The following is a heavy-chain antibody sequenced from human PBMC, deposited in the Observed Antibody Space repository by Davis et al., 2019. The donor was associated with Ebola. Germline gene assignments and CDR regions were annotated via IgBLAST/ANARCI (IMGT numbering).Heavy chain of an antibody. CDR2: IIPILGIA. J-gene: IGHJ5*02. V-gene: IGHV1-69*04. CDR3: ARETSRAAVGWFDP. CDR1: GGTFSSYT. D-gene: IGHD2-2*01. Sequence: SVKVSCKASGGTFSSYTISWVRQAPGQGLEWMGRIIPILGIANYAQKLQGRVTMTTDTSTSTAYMELRSLRSDDTAVYYCARETSRAAVGWFDPWGQGTLVTVSS.